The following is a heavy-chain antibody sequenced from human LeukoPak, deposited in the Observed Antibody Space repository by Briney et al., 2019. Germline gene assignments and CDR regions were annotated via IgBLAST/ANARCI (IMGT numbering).Heavy chain of an antibody. V-gene: IGHV3-30*04. J-gene: IGHJ6*02. CDR1: GYTFTSYA. Sequence: GASVKVSCKASGYTFTSYAMHWVRQAPGKGLEWVAVISYDGSNKYYADSVKGRFTISRDNSKNTLYLQMNSLRAEDTAVYYCARPTGKYYYYYGMDVWGQGTTVTVSS. CDR3: ARPTGKYYYYYGMDV. D-gene: IGHD1-1*01. CDR2: ISYDGSNK.